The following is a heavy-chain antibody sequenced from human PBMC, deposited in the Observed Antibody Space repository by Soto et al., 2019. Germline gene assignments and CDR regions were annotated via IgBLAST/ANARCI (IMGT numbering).Heavy chain of an antibody. CDR2: IYHSGSI. CDR1: GGSITSNNW. Sequence: PSETLSLTCAVSGGSITSNNWWSWVRQPPGKGLEWIGEIYHSGSINYNPSLNSRVTISVDKSKNHFSLNLISVTAADTALYYCAGGGSIVVATRRLMDVWGKGTTVTVAS. J-gene: IGHJ6*03. CDR3: AGGGSIVVATRRLMDV. V-gene: IGHV4-4*02. D-gene: IGHD3-22*01.